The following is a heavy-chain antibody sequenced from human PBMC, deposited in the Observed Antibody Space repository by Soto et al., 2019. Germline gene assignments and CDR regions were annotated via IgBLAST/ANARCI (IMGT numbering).Heavy chain of an antibody. CDR3: ARDRVPNYSSSWYWRTTVWFDP. CDR1: GFTFSSYW. Sequence: GGSLRLSCAASGFTFSSYWMSWVRQAPGKGLEWVANIKQDGSEKYYVDSGKGRFTISRDNPKNSLYLQMNSLRAEDTAVYYCARDRVPNYSSSWYWRTTVWFDPWGQGTLVTVSS. D-gene: IGHD6-13*01. V-gene: IGHV3-7*01. J-gene: IGHJ5*02. CDR2: IKQDGSEK.